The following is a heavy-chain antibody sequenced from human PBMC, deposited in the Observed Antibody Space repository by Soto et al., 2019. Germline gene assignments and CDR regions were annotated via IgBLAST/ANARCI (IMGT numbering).Heavy chain of an antibody. D-gene: IGHD3-9*01. V-gene: IGHV3-21*01. CDR2: ISSSSSYI. J-gene: IGHJ4*02. CDR3: ARILGYDILTGYHYLHPFDY. CDR1: GFTFSSYS. Sequence: GGSLRLSCAASGFTFSSYSMNWVRQAPGKGLEWVSSISSSSSYIYYADSVKGRFTISRDNAKNSLYLQMNSLRAEDTAVYYCARILGYDILTGYHYLHPFDYWGQGTLVTVSS.